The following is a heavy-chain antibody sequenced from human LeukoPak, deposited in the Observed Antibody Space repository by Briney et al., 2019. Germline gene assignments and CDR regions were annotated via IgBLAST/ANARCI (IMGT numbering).Heavy chain of an antibody. J-gene: IGHJ4*02. CDR3: AKDGAARPYDY. V-gene: IGHV4-34*01. Sequence: SETLSLTCAVYGGSFSGYYWSWIRQPPGKGLEWIGEINHSGSTNYNPSLKSRVTISVDTSKNQFSLKLSSVTAADTAAYYCAKDGAARPYDYWGQGTLVTVSS. D-gene: IGHD6-6*01. CDR2: INHSGST. CDR1: GGSFSGYY.